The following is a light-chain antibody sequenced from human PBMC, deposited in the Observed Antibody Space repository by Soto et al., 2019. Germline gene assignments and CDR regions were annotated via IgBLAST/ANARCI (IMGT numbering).Light chain of an antibody. CDR1: SSNIGTNY. CDR3: AAWDDSRSAPWV. Sequence: QAVVTQPPSASGTPGQRVAISCSGSSSNIGTNYVYWYQQLPGTAPKLLIYRTNQRPSGVPDRFSGSKSGTSASLAISGLRSEDAADYYGAAWDDSRSAPWVFGGGTKLTVL. J-gene: IGLJ3*02. V-gene: IGLV1-47*01. CDR2: RTN.